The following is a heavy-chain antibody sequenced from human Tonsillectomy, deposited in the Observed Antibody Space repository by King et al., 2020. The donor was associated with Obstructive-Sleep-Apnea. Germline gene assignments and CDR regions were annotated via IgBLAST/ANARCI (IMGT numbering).Heavy chain of an antibody. D-gene: IGHD4-17*01. V-gene: IGHV3-30*02. CDR3: AKEDYGDYVKDYYYGMDV. CDR2: IRYDGSNK. Sequence: VQLVESGGGVVQPGGSLRLSCAASGFTFSSYGMHWVRQAPGKGLEWVAFIRYDGSNKYYADSVKGRFTISRDNSKNTLYLQMNSPRAEDTAVYYCAKEDYGDYVKDYYYGMDVWGQGTTVTVSS. CDR1: GFTFSSYG. J-gene: IGHJ6*02.